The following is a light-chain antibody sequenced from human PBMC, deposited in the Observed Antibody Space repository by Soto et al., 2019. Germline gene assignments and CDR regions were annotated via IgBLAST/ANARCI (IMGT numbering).Light chain of an antibody. J-gene: IGKJ2*01. Sequence: DIQMTQSPSSLSASVGDRVTIICRASQSIRTYLTWYQQKPGQAPRLLIYASSSLKSGVPSRFSGSGSGTDFTLTSSRLQPEDFATYYCQHSSDIPYIFGQGTKLEIK. CDR3: QHSSDIPYI. CDR1: QSIRTY. CDR2: ASS. V-gene: IGKV1-39*01.